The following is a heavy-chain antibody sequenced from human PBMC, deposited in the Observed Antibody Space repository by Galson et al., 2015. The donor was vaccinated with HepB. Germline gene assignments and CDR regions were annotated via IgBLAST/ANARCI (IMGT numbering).Heavy chain of an antibody. CDR2: IYPGDSDT. D-gene: IGHD5-24*01. V-gene: IGHV5-51*01. Sequence: QSGAEVKKPGESLKISCKGSAYTFPSYWIAWVRQMPGKGLEWMGMIYPGDSDTRYGPTFQGQVTMSVDKSIRTAYLHWSSLKASDTGIYYCARQMATALHYFYYWGQGTLVTVSS. J-gene: IGHJ4*02. CDR1: AYTFPSYW. CDR3: ARQMATALHYFYY.